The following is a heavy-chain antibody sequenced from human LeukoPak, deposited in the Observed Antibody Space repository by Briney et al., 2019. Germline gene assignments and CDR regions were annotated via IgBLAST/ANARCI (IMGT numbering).Heavy chain of an antibody. D-gene: IGHD2-2*03. CDR1: GYSFPTYW. J-gene: IGHJ4*02. CDR2: IYPDESNI. Sequence: GESLKISYKGSGYSFPTYWIAWVRQMPGKGLEWMGIIYPDESNIRYSPSFQGQVTISADMSISTAYLQWSSLKASDTAMYYCARPPSRGYSSSFEYWGQGTLVTVSS. V-gene: IGHV5-51*01. CDR3: ARPPSRGYSSSFEY.